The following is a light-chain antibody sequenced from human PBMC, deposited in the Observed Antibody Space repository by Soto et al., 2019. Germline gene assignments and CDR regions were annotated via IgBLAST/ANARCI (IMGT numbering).Light chain of an antibody. J-gene: IGKJ4*01. V-gene: IGKV3-11*01. CDR1: QSVTGD. CDR2: DAS. CDR3: QQRNDWVT. Sequence: EIVMTQSPATLSVSPGESATLSCWASQSVTGDLAWYQHKPGQPPRLLIYDASNRATGIPTRFRGSGSGTDFTLTISRLEPKDFAVYYCQQRNDWVTFGGGTKVDI.